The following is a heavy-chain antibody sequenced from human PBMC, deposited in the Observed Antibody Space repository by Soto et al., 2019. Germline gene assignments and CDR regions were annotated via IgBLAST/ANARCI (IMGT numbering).Heavy chain of an antibody. CDR1: GYSFTSYW. V-gene: IGHV5-51*01. CDR3: ARAGMGAVAYFDY. D-gene: IGHD6-19*01. CDR2: IYPGDSDT. J-gene: IGHJ4*02. Sequence: GESLKISCKGSGYSFTSYWIGWVRQMPGKGLEWMGIIYPGDSDTRYSPSFQGQVTISADNSISTAYLEWSSLKASDTAMYYCARAGMGAVAYFDYCGQGTLVTVSS.